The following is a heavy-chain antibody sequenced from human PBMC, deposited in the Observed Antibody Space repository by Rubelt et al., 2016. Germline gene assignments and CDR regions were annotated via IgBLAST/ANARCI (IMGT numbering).Heavy chain of an antibody. D-gene: IGHD6-13*01. J-gene: IGHJ4*02. CDR3: ARGDIAAAGAPFDY. V-gene: IGHV4-34*01. CDR1: GESFSGHF. Sequence: QVQLQQWGAGLLKPSETLSLTCAVYGESFSGHFWSWIRQPPGKGLEWIGEINHSGSTSYNPSLKSRVTISVDTSKNQFPLKLSSVTAADTAVYYCARGDIAAAGAPFDYWGQGTLVTVSS. CDR2: INHSGST.